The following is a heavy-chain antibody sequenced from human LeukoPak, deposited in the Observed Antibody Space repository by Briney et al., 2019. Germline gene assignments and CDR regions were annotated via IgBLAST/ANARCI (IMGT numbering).Heavy chain of an antibody. J-gene: IGHJ4*02. CDR1: GYSFTSNC. Sequence: ASVKVSCKASGYSFTSNCIHWVRQAPGQGLEWMGMIYPRDGSTSYAQKFQGRVTVTRDTSTSTVHMELSGLRSEDTAVYYCARDQEAFDYWGQGTLVTVSS. CDR2: IYPRDGST. CDR3: ARDQEAFDY. V-gene: IGHV1-46*01.